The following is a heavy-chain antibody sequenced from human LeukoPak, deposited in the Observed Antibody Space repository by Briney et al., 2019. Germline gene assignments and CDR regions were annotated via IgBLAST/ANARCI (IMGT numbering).Heavy chain of an antibody. V-gene: IGHV4-59*01. Sequence: SETLSLTCTVSGGSISSYYWSRIRQPPGKGLEWIGYIYYSGSTNYNPSLKSRVTISVDTSKNQFSLKLSSVTAADTAVYYCARLSDHDAFDIWGQGTMVTVSS. CDR2: IYYSGST. CDR3: ARLSDHDAFDI. J-gene: IGHJ3*02. CDR1: GGSISSYY.